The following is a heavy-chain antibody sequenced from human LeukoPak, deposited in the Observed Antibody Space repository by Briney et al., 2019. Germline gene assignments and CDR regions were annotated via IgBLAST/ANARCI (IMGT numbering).Heavy chain of an antibody. Sequence: SETLSLTCTVSGGSISSYYWTWIRQPAGKGLEWIGRIYTTGSTNYNPSLNSRVTMSVDTSKNQFSLKLSSVTAADTAVYYCARQRGYVLFDYWGQGTLVTVSS. CDR3: ARQRGYVLFDY. J-gene: IGHJ4*02. CDR2: IYTTGST. D-gene: IGHD5-12*01. CDR1: GGSISSYY. V-gene: IGHV4-4*07.